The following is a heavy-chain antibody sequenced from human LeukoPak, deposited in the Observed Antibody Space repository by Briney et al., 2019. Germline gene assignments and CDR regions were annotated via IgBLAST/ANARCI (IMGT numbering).Heavy chain of an antibody. D-gene: IGHD2-15*01. CDR1: GFTFSNAW. CDR3: TTLKDIVVVVAATPDYYYYMDV. CDR2: IKSKTDGGTT. Sequence: PGGSLGLSCAASGFTFSNAWMSWVRQAPGKGLEWVGRIKSKTDGGTTDYAAPVKGRFTISRDDSKNTLYLQMNSLKTEDTAVYYCTTLKDIVVVVAATPDYYYYMDVWGKGTTVTVSS. J-gene: IGHJ6*03. V-gene: IGHV3-15*01.